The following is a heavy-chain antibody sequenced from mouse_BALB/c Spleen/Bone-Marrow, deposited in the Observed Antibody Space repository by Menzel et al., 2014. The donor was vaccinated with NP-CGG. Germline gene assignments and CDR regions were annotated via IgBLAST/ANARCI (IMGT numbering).Heavy chain of an antibody. CDR3: SREPSNWGYY. Sequence: VKLMESGAELARPGASVKLSCKTSGYTFTTYWMQWVKQRPGQGLEWIGAIYPGEGDTRYTQKFKGKATLTADKSSSTAYMQLSNLTSEDSAVYYCSREPSNWGYYWGQGTTLTVSS. V-gene: IGHV1-87*01. J-gene: IGHJ2*01. CDR2: IYPGEGDT. CDR1: GYTFTTYW.